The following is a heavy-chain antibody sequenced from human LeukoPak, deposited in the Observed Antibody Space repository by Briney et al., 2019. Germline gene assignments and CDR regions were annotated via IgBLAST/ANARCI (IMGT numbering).Heavy chain of an antibody. CDR3: ARDMVAVAGTSAFDI. CDR2: INPNSGGT. D-gene: IGHD6-19*01. V-gene: IGHV1-2*06. CDR1: GYTFTVYY. J-gene: IGHJ3*02. Sequence: ASVTVSFTASGYTFTVYYMHWVRQAPGQGLEWMGRINPNSGGTNYAQKFQGRVTMTRDTSISTAYMELSRLRSDDTAVYYCARDMVAVAGTSAFDIWGQGTMVTVSS.